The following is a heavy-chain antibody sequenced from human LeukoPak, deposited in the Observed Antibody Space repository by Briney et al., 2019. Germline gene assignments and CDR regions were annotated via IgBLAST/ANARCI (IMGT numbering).Heavy chain of an antibody. D-gene: IGHD2-2*01. J-gene: IGHJ4*02. CDR3: AREGRYCSSTSCFVAFDY. CDR2: IGTAGDT. CDR1: GFTFSSYD. Sequence: EGSLRLSCAACGFTFSSYDMHWVRQATGKGLEWVSAIGTAGDTYYPGSVKGQFTISRENAKNSLYLQMNSLRAGDTAVYYCAREGRYCSSTSCFVAFDYWGQGTLVTVSS. V-gene: IGHV3-13*03.